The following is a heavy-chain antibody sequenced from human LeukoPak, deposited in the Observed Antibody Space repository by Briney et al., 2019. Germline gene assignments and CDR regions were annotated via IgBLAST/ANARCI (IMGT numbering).Heavy chain of an antibody. V-gene: IGHV4-34*01. CDR2: INHSGST. CDR3: ATASSWYEDWFDP. Sequence: SETLSLTCAVYGGSFSGYYWSWIRQPPGKGLEWIGEINHSGSTNYNPSLKSRVTISVDTSKNQFSLKLSSVTAADTAVYYCATASSWYEDWFDPWGQGTLVTVSS. D-gene: IGHD6-13*01. J-gene: IGHJ5*02. CDR1: GGSFSGYY.